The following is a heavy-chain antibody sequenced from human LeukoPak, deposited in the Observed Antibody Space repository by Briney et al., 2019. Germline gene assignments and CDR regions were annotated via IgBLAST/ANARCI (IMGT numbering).Heavy chain of an antibody. J-gene: IGHJ6*04. CDR1: GYPFSYFW. V-gene: IGHV5-51*01. CDR3: ARTLDFGSASTRYSDV. CDR2: IYPGDSDT. Sequence: GESLKISCKGSGYPFSYFWVAWVRQMPGKGLEWMGVIYPGDSDTRYSPSFQGQVTISADESINTAYLPWSSLKASDTATYYCARTLDFGSASTRYSDVWGKGTRVIVSS. D-gene: IGHD3-10*01.